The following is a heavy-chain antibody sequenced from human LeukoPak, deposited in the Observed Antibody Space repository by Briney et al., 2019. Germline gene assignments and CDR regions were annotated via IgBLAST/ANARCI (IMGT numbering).Heavy chain of an antibody. D-gene: IGHD3-3*01. Sequence: GASVKVSCKASGGTFSSYAINRVRQAPGQGLEWMGGIIPIFGTANYAQKFQGRVTITADESTRTAYMELSSLRSEDTAVYYCARDGDYYYYGMDVWGQGTTVTVSS. V-gene: IGHV1-69*13. CDR1: GGTFSSYA. J-gene: IGHJ6*02. CDR2: IIPIFGTA. CDR3: ARDGDYYYYGMDV.